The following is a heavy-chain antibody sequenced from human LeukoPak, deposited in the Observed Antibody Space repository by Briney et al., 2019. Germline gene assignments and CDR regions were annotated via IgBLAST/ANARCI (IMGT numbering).Heavy chain of an antibody. V-gene: IGHV5-51*01. D-gene: IGHD5-18*01. CDR3: ARIGYSYSAKFDY. CDR1: GFSFISYW. Sequence: GGSLRLSCEGSGFSFISYWIAWVRQMPGKGLEWMGIIYPGGSDTRYSPSFQGQVTISADKSITTAYLQWSRLKASDTAMYYCARIGYSYSAKFDYWGQGTLVTVSS. CDR2: IYPGGSDT. J-gene: IGHJ4*02.